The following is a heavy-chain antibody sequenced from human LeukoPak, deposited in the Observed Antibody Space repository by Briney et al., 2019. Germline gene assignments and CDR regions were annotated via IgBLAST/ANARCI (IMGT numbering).Heavy chain of an antibody. D-gene: IGHD5-24*01. J-gene: IGHJ4*02. CDR2: VYYTGVT. CDR3: ARGAGRDGGY. V-gene: IGHV4-59*01. Sequence: SETLSLTCNVSGASLTSSYWSWIRQPPGKGLEWIAYVYYTGVTNYNPSLKGRVIISLDTAKNQLSLKLSSVTAADTGVYYCARGAGRDGGYWGQGTLVTVSS. CDR1: GASLTSSY.